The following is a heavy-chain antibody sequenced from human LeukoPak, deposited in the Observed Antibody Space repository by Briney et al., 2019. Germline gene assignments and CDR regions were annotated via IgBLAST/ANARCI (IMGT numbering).Heavy chain of an antibody. Sequence: PGGSLRLSCVVSGFIVSSNYMTWVRQAPGKGLEWVSVLYPGGTTYFADSVKGRFTISRDNSKNTLYLQMNSLRPEDTALYYCARTVVAAKTYYFDYWGRGTLVTVSS. CDR2: LYPGGTT. D-gene: IGHD2-15*01. CDR3: ARTVVAAKTYYFDY. J-gene: IGHJ4*02. V-gene: IGHV3-53*01. CDR1: GFIVSSNY.